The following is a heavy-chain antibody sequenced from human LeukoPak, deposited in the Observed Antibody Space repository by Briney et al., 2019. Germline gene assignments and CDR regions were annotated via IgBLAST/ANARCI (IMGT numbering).Heavy chain of an antibody. CDR1: GFTFRSYW. CDR3: ARDDCSSISCYHNWFDP. CDR2: IKQDGSEK. J-gene: IGHJ5*02. D-gene: IGHD2-2*01. V-gene: IGHV3-7*01. Sequence: PGGSLRLSCAASGFTFRSYWMSWVRQAPGKGLEWVANIKQDGSEKYYVDSVKGRFTISRDNAKNSLYLQMNSLRAEDTAVYYCARDDCSSISCYHNWFDPWGQGTLVTVSS.